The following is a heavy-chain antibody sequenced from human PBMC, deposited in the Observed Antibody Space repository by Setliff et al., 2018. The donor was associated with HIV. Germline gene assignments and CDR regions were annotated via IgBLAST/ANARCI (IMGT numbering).Heavy chain of an antibody. Sequence: GESLKISCKGSGYSFTSYWIGWVRQMAGKGLEWMGIIYPGDSEIRYSPSFQGQVTISVDKSISTTYLQWSSLKASDTAMYYCASLSGYSGDAFDVWGQGTMVTVS. CDR3: ASLSGYSGDAFDV. CDR1: GYSFTSYW. V-gene: IGHV5-51*01. D-gene: IGHD3-22*01. CDR2: IYPGDSEI. J-gene: IGHJ3*01.